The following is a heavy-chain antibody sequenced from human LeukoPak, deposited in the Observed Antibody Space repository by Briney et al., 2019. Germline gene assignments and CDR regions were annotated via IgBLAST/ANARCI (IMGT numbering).Heavy chain of an antibody. D-gene: IGHD1-1*01. CDR2: IGYTGDT. V-gene: IGHV4-31*03. J-gene: IGHJ4*02. Sequence: SETLSLTCTVSGDSISSGAYYWSWVRQLPEKGLDWIGYIGYTGDTYYNPSLGSRATISKDTSKTQFSLRLNSLTAADTAVYYCARAPRAYNWNRLYFDYWGQGTLVTVSS. CDR1: GDSISSGAYY. CDR3: ARAPRAYNWNRLYFDY.